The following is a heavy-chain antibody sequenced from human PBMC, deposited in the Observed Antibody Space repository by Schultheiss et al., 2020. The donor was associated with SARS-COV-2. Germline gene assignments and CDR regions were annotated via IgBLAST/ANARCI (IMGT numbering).Heavy chain of an antibody. CDR2: ISYDGSNK. V-gene: IGHV3-30*03. Sequence: GGSLRLSCAASGFTFSSYSMNWVRQAPGKGLEWVAVISYDGSNKYYADSVKGRFTISRDNSKNTLYLQMNSLRAEDTAVYYCARVSRKWGFGVAHDYWGQGTLVTVSS. D-gene: IGHD3-3*01. CDR1: GFTFSSYS. J-gene: IGHJ4*02. CDR3: ARVSRKWGFGVAHDY.